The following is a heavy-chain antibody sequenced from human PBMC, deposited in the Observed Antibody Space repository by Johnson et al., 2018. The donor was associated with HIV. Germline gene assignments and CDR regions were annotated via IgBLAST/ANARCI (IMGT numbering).Heavy chain of an antibody. D-gene: IGHD3-3*01. CDR2: ITYDGSNK. CDR3: ARGNGWADFWSGRGAFDI. J-gene: IGHJ3*02. CDR1: GFTFSNYA. V-gene: IGHV3-30*04. Sequence: QEQLVESGGGVVQPGRSLRLSCAASGFTFSNYAMHWVRQAPGKGLEWVAVITYDGSNKDYGDSVEGRFTISSENAKNSMYLQMNSRRAEDKALYYCARGNGWADFWSGRGAFDILGQGTMVTVSS.